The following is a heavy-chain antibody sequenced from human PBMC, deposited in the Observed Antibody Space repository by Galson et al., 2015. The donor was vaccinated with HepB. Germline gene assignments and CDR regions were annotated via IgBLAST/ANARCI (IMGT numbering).Heavy chain of an antibody. Sequence: QSGAEVKKPGESLRISCTASGYSFPSNWISWVRQMPGKGLEWMGGINPSDSYIKYSPSFQGHVTISADESLSTAYVQWSDLKASDTAIYYCARHHSSGWFADFWGQGTLVIVSS. CDR2: INPSDSYI. D-gene: IGHD6-13*01. CDR1: GYSFPSNW. J-gene: IGHJ4*02. CDR3: ARHHSSGWFADF. V-gene: IGHV5-10-1*01.